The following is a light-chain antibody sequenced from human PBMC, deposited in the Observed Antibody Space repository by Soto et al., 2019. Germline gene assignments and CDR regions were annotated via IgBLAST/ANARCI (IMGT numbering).Light chain of an antibody. CDR3: HQDDYLPPYT. Sequence: DIQMTQSPSSLSASVGDRVTITCQASQDISNYLNWYQQKPGKAPKLLIYDASNLETGVPSRFSGSGSGTDFTFTISTLQPEDIATYYCHQDDYLPPYTFGQGTKLESK. CDR1: QDISNY. V-gene: IGKV1-33*01. CDR2: DAS. J-gene: IGKJ2*01.